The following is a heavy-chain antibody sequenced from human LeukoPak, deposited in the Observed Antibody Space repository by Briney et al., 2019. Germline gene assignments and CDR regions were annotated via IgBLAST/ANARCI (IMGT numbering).Heavy chain of an antibody. D-gene: IGHD3-3*01. CDR3: ARVGYSDFWSGYYWDY. CDR1: GFTFNRYS. CDR2: ISSSGTTI. J-gene: IGHJ4*02. Sequence: GGSLRLSCAASGFTFNRYSMNWVRQAPGKGLEWISYISSSGTTIYYADSGQGRFIISRDNARNSLYLQMNSLRAEDTAVYYCARVGYSDFWSGYYWDYWGQGTLATVSS. V-gene: IGHV3-48*01.